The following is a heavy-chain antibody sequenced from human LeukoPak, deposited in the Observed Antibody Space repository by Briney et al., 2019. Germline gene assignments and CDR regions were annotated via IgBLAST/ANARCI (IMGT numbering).Heavy chain of an antibody. J-gene: IGHJ4*02. V-gene: IGHV3-53*01. D-gene: IGHD3-22*01. CDR2: IYTTGNT. CDR1: GFTVSSNS. Sequence: GGSLRLSCTVSGFTVSSNSMSWVRQAPGKGLESVSFIYTTGNTHNSDSVKGRFTISRDSSKNTLYLQMNSLRAEDTAVYYCARRAGDYSHPYDYWGQGTLVTVSS. CDR3: ARRAGDYSHPYDY.